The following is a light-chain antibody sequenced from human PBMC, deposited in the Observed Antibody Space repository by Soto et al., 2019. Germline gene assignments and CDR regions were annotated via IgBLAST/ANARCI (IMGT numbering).Light chain of an antibody. CDR3: QSYDTSLSAV. CDR1: TSNIGAGYD. J-gene: IGLJ1*01. Sequence: QSVLTQPPSVSGAPGQRVTISCTGSTSNIGAGYDVHWYQQLPGTAPKLLIYGNSNRPSGVPDRFSGSKSGTSASLVITGLQAEDEADYYCQSYDTSLSAVFGSGTKLTVL. V-gene: IGLV1-40*01. CDR2: GNS.